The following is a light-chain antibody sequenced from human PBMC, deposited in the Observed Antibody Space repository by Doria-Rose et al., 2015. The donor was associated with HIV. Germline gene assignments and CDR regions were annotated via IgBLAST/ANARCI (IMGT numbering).Light chain of an antibody. Sequence: EIVMTQSPGTLSLSPGERATLSCTASQSVSSSYLARYQQRTGQARSLLIYDGSTRATGIPDRFSASGSGTDFTLTINRLEPEDFALYYCHQYGTSWTFGQGTKVEI. J-gene: IGKJ1*01. CDR2: DGS. V-gene: IGKV3-20*01. CDR1: QSVSSSY. CDR3: HQYGTSWT.